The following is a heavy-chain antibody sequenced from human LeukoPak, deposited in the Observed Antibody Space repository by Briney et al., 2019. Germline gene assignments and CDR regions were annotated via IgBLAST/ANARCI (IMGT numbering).Heavy chain of an antibody. CDR3: ARHNFASPDGDNYATLDY. J-gene: IGHJ4*02. V-gene: IGHV4-59*08. CDR2: IYYSGST. CDR1: GGSISSYY. Sequence: SETLSLTCTVSGGSISSYYWSWIRQPPGKGLEWIGYIYYSGSTNYNPSLKSRVTISVDTSKNQFSLKLSSVTAADTAVYYCARHNFASPDGDNYATLDYWGQGTLVTVSS. D-gene: IGHD5-24*01.